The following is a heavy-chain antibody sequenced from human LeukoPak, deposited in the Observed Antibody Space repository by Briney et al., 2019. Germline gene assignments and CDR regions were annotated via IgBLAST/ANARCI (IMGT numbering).Heavy chain of an antibody. CDR1: GGSFSGYY. CDR3: ARRQHPRYCSSTSCYTGVWYYYYYMDV. D-gene: IGHD2-2*02. Sequence: SETLSLTCAVYGGSFSGYYWSWIRQPPGKGLEWIGEINHSGSTNYNPSLKSRVTISVDTSKNQFSLKLSSVTAADTAVYYCARRQHPRYCSSTSCYTGVWYYYYYMDVWGKGTTVTVSS. V-gene: IGHV4-34*01. J-gene: IGHJ6*03. CDR2: INHSGST.